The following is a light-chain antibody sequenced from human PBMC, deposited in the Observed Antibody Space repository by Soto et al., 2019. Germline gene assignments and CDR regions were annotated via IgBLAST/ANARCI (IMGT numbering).Light chain of an antibody. CDR3: QPYHSYWA. V-gene: IGKV1-5*01. CDR2: DAS. Sequence: DIQMTQSPSTLSASVGDRVTITCRASQSISSWLAWYQQKPGKAPKLLIYDASSLESGVPSRFSGSGSGTEFTLTISSLQPDDFATYYCQPYHSYWAFGQGTKVEIK. J-gene: IGKJ1*01. CDR1: QSISSW.